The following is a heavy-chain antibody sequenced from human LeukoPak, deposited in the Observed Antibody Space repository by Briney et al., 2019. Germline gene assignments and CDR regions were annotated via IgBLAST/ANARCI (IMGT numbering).Heavy chain of an antibody. CDR1: GFTFSTYA. V-gene: IGHV3-23*01. J-gene: IGHJ4*02. CDR3: AKVKAPDAIASYFDY. CDR2: ISGSGDNT. D-gene: IGHD2-2*01. Sequence: PGGSLRLSCAASGFTFSTYAMSWVRQAPGKGLEWVSSISGSGDNTYYADSVKGQFTLSRDNSKNTLDLQMNSLRAEDTAIYQCAKVKAPDAIASYFDYWGQGTLVTVSS.